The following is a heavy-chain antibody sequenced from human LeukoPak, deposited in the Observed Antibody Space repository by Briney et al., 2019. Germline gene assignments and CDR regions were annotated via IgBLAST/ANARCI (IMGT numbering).Heavy chain of an antibody. CDR2: ISGGGGTT. Sequence: HSGGSLRLPCAASGFTFSSYAMSWVRQAPGKGLEWVSAISGGGGTTYYADSVKGRFTISRDNSKNTVFLQMSSLRAEDTAVYYCARDISWYFDYWGQGMLVTVSS. D-gene: IGHD6-13*01. CDR1: GFTFSSYA. J-gene: IGHJ4*02. V-gene: IGHV3-23*01. CDR3: ARDISWYFDY.